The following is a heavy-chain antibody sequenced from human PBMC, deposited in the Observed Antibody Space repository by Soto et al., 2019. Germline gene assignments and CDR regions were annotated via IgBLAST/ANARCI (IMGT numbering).Heavy chain of an antibody. V-gene: IGHV2-5*02. Sequence: QSTLKESGPTLVKPTQTLTLTCTFSGLSLSTSGVGVGWIRQPQGKALEWLALISWDDEKRYSPSLKSRLTITKDTSKNQVVLTMTNTDPVDTGTYYCAHSEGWSRMARLDPWGQGTFVTVSS. CDR2: ISWDDEK. D-gene: IGHD6-19*01. J-gene: IGHJ5*02. CDR1: GLSLSTSGVG. CDR3: AHSEGWSRMARLDP.